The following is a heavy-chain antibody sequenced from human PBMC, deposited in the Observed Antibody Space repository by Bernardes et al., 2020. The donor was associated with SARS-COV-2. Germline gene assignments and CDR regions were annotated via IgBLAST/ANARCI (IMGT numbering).Heavy chain of an antibody. D-gene: IGHD3-3*01. CDR1: GYTFTSYY. CDR2: INPSGGST. CDR3: ARGANGPRDERITIFGVVISDYYYYMDV. J-gene: IGHJ6*03. Sequence: ASVKVSCKASGYTFTSYYMHWVRQAPGQGLEWMGIINPSGGSTSYAQKFQGRVTMTRDTSTSTVYMELSSLRSEDTAVYYCARGANGPRDERITIFGVVISDYYYYMDVWGKGTTVTVSS. V-gene: IGHV1-46*01.